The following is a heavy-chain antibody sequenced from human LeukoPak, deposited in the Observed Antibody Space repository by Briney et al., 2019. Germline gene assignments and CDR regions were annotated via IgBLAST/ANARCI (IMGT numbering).Heavy chain of an antibody. Sequence: TLSLTFAVSGGSISSGGYSCSWIRQPPGKGLEWIGYIYHSGSTYYNQSLKSRVTISVDMSKNQFSLKLSSVTAADTAVYYCARGVYPAYWGQGTLVSVSS. D-gene: IGHD5/OR15-5a*01. J-gene: IGHJ4*02. CDR1: GGSISSGGYS. CDR2: IYHSGST. CDR3: ARGVYPAY. V-gene: IGHV4-30-2*01.